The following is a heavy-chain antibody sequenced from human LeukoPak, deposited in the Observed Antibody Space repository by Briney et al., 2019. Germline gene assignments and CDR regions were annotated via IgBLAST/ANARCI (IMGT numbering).Heavy chain of an antibody. CDR1: GYTFTSYG. CDR2: ISAYNGNT. D-gene: IGHD3-22*01. J-gene: IGHJ4*02. CDR3: AREGDSSGPPYYFDY. V-gene: IGHV1-18*01. Sequence: GASVKVSYKASGYTFTSYGISWVRQAPGQGLEWMGWISAYNGNTNYAQKLQGRVTMTTDTSTSTAYMELRSLRSDDTAVYYCAREGDSSGPPYYFDYWGQGTLVTVSS.